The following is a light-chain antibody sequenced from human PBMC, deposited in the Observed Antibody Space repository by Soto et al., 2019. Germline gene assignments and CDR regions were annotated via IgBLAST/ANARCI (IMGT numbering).Light chain of an antibody. CDR2: STF. CDR1: QSVSSN. V-gene: IGKV3-15*01. J-gene: IGKJ4*01. Sequence: EIVMTQSPATLSVSPGERATLSCRASQSVSSNLAWYQQKPGQAPRLLIYSTFIRATGIPARFSGSGSGTEFTLTISSLQSEDFAVYYCQQYNNWPLTFGGGTKVDI. CDR3: QQYNNWPLT.